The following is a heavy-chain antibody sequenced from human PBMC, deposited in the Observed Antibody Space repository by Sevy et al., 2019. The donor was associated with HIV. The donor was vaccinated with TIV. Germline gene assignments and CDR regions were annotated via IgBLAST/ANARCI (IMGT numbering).Heavy chain of an antibody. CDR3: ARPDLSGWYFDF. CDR2: ISSSSDISRTL. CDR1: GFTFSSYS. D-gene: IGHD6-19*01. V-gene: IGHV3-48*01. Sequence: GGSLRLSCVASGFTFSSYSMNWVRQAPGKGLEWVSYISSSSDISRTLYYADSVKGRFSISRDNAKNSVHLQMTSLRVEDTAVYYCARPDLSGWYFDFWGHGTLVTVSS. J-gene: IGHJ4*01.